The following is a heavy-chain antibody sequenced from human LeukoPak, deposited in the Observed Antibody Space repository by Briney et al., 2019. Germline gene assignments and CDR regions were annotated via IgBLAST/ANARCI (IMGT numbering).Heavy chain of an antibody. D-gene: IGHD3-10*01. CDR2: ISGSGGST. Sequence: TGGSLRLSCAASGFTFSSYGMSWVRQAPGKGLEWVSAISGSGGSTYYADSVKGRFTISRDNSKNTLYLQMNSLRAEDTAVYYCAKDVGGVYYYYYMDVWGKGTTVTISS. CDR3: AKDVGGVYYYYYMDV. CDR1: GFTFSSYG. V-gene: IGHV3-23*01. J-gene: IGHJ6*03.